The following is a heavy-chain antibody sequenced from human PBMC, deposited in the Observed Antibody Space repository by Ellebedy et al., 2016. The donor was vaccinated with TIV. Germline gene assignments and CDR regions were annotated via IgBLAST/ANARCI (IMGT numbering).Heavy chain of an antibody. J-gene: IGHJ6*02. CDR3: AKGYKKWPYYGMDV. V-gene: IGHV3-23*01. CDR1: GFSFYNYA. CDR2: ISGTGVST. D-gene: IGHD1-14*01. Sequence: PGGSLRLSCTASGFSFYNYAMNWVRQAPGKGLEWVSAISGTGVSTYYADSVKGRLTISRDNSKNTVYLQMNSLRAEDTAIYYCAKGYKKWPYYGMDVWGQGTTVTVSS.